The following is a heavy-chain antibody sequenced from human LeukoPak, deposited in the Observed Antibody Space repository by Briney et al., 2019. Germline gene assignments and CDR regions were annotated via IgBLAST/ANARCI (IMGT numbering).Heavy chain of an antibody. J-gene: IGHJ4*02. D-gene: IGHD2-15*01. CDR3: ARDLAYCSGGSCYPYYFDY. V-gene: IGHV4-34*01. Sequence: SETLSLTCAVSGGSFSGYYWTWIRQPPGKGLEWIAEINHSGSTNYNPSLKSRVTISVDTSKNQFSLKLSSVTAADTAVYYCARDLAYCSGGSCYPYYFDYWGQGTLVTVSS. CDR2: INHSGST. CDR1: GGSFSGYY.